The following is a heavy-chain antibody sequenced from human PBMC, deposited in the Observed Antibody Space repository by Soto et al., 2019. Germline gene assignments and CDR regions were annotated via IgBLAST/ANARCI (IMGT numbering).Heavy chain of an antibody. Sequence: QVQLQESGPGLVKPSGTLSLTCAVSGTSISSNFWWSWVRQPPGKGLEWIGEAHPSGTTNYNPSLEGRVTISVDKSNNPVSLNLNSLTAADTAVFFCARDVGVAGTRGFDCWGQGVLVAVSS. CDR3: ARDVGVAGTRGFDC. V-gene: IGHV4-4*02. J-gene: IGHJ4*02. CDR2: AHPSGTT. D-gene: IGHD6-19*01. CDR1: GTSISSNFW.